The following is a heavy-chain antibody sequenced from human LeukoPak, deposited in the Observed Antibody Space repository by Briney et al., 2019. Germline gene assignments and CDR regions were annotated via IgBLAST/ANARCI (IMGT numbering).Heavy chain of an antibody. D-gene: IGHD2-2*01. Sequence: SETLSLTCTVSGGSISSYYWSWIRQPPGKGLEWIGYIYYSGSTNYNPSLKSRVTISVDTSKNQFSLKLSSVTAADTAVYYCARDHPKYQLLPWGQGTLVTVSS. J-gene: IGHJ5*02. CDR2: IYYSGST. CDR1: GGSISSYY. V-gene: IGHV4-59*01. CDR3: ARDHPKYQLLP.